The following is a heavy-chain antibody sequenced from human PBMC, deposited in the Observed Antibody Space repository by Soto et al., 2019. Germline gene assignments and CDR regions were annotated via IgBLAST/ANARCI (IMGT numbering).Heavy chain of an antibody. CDR1: GYIFTSLH. CDR2: MDPVTGEP. J-gene: IGHJ4*02. Sequence: QVQLVQSGPEVKKPGASVKVSCKTSGYIFTSLHINWVRQAPGQGLEWMGWMDPVTGEPHFAQKFQVRVTLTRNAAISTAYMELNSLGSEDTAMYYCARGIAAGFDYWGQGSRVTVSS. V-gene: IGHV1-8*01. CDR3: ARGIAAGFDY. D-gene: IGHD6-13*01.